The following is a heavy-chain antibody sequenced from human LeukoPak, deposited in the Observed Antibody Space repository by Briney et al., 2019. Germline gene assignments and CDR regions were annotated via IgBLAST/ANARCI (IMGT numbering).Heavy chain of an antibody. D-gene: IGHD2-2*01. J-gene: IGHJ3*02. CDR3: AQGDIVVAPGDAFDI. V-gene: IGHV3-30*02. CDR2: IRYDGSNK. CDR1: GFTFSSYG. Sequence: PGGALRLSCAASGFTFSSYGMHWVRQAPGKGLEWVAFIRYDGSNKYYADSVKGRFTISRDYSKNTLCLQMNSLRAEDTAVYYCAQGDIVVAPGDAFDIWGQGTMVTVSS.